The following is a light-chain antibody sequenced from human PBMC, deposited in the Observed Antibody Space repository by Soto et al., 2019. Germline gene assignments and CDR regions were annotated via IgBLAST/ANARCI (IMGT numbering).Light chain of an antibody. CDR2: KND. J-gene: IGLJ3*02. CDR3: AAWDDTLSGVV. CDR1: TSNIGTNY. V-gene: IGLV1-47*01. Sequence: QSVLTQAPSASETPGQRVTISCSGSTSNIGTNYVYWYQQFPGRAPKVVVFKNDQRPSGVPDRFSGSKSGTPASLAISGLRSEDEADYYCAAWDDTLSGVVFGGGTKLTVL.